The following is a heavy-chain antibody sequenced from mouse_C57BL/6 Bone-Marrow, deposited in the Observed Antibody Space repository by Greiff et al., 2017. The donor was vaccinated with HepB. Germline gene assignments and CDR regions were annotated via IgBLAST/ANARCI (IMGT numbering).Heavy chain of an antibody. J-gene: IGHJ2*01. V-gene: IGHV5-6*01. CDR2: ISSGGSYT. CDR3: ASQIYYYGSSYDY. D-gene: IGHD1-1*01. Sequence: EVQLVESGGDLVKPGGSLKLSCAASGFTFSSYGMSWVRQTPDKRLEWVATISSGGSYTYYPDSVKGRFTISRDNAKNTLYLQMSSLKSEDTAMYYCASQIYYYGSSYDYWGQGTTLTVSS. CDR1: GFTFSSYG.